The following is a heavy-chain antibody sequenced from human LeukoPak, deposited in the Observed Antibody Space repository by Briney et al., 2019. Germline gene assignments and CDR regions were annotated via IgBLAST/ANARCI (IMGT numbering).Heavy chain of an antibody. Sequence: ASVKVSCKASGYTFTNYFMHWVRQAPGQGLGWMGIINPSGGSTSYAQQFQGRVTMTRDTSTSTVYMELNSLRAEDTALYYCARDRRYYDSSGYYFHWYFDLWGRGTLVTVSS. J-gene: IGHJ2*01. CDR2: INPSGGST. CDR1: GYTFTNYF. CDR3: ARDRRYYDSSGYYFHWYFDL. V-gene: IGHV1-46*01. D-gene: IGHD3-22*01.